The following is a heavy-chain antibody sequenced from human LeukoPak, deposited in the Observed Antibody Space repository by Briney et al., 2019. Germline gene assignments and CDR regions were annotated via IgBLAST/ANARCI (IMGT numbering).Heavy chain of an antibody. V-gene: IGHV4-34*01. CDR3: ARAPPYDFWSLYNWFDP. Sequence: SETLSLTCAVYGGSFSGYYWSWIRQPPGKGLEWIGEISHSGSTNYNPSLKSRVTISVDTSKNQFSLKLSSVTAADTAVYYCARAPPYDFWSLYNWFDPWGQGTLVTVSS. CDR2: ISHSGST. D-gene: IGHD3-3*01. J-gene: IGHJ5*02. CDR1: GGSFSGYY.